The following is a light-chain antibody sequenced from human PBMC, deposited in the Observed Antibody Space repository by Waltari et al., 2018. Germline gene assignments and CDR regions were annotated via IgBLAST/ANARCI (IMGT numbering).Light chain of an antibody. CDR3: QHYLRLPVT. J-gene: IGKJ1*01. CDR2: GAS. V-gene: IGKV3-20*01. Sequence: IVSTQSPGTLSLSPGDSATLSYRTSQSVTRALAWYQQKPGQAPRLLIYGASNRATGIPDRFSGSGSGTDVSLTISSLEREDFAVYYCQHYLRLPVTFGQGTKVEVK. CDR1: QSVTRA.